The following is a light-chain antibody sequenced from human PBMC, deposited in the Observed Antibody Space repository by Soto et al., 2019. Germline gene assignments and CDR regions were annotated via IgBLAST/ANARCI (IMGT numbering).Light chain of an antibody. V-gene: IGLV1-44*01. J-gene: IGLJ2*01. CDR3: GAWDDSLSGVV. CDR2: SNN. Sequence: QSVLTQPPSASGTPGQRVTISCSGSSSNIGSNTVNWYQQLPGTAPKLLIYSNNQRPSGMPDRFSGSKSGTSASLAISGLESEDEADYYCGAWDDSLSGVVFGGGTKVTVL. CDR1: SSNIGSNT.